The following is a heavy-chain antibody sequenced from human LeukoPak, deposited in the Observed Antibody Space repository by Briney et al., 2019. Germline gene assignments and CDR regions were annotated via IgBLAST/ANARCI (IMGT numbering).Heavy chain of an antibody. CDR1: GGSISSYY. D-gene: IGHD1-1*01. V-gene: IGHV4-59*08. Sequence: PSETLSLTCTVSGGSISSYYWSWIRQPPGKGLEWIGYIYYSGSTYYNPSLKSRVTISVDTSKNQFSLKLSSVTAADTAVYYCARWTNWNADAFDIWGQGTMVTVSS. CDR3: ARWTNWNADAFDI. CDR2: IYYSGST. J-gene: IGHJ3*02.